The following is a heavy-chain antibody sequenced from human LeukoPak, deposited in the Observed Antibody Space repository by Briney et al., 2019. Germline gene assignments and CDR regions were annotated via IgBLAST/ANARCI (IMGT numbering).Heavy chain of an antibody. V-gene: IGHV1-2*04. CDR2: INPNSGGT. Sequence: ASVKVSCKVSGYTLTELSMHWVRQAPGQGLEWMGWINPNSGGTNYAQKFQGWVTMTRDTSISTAYMELSRLRSDDTAVYYCARARGATTLFGYWGQGTLVTVSS. J-gene: IGHJ4*02. D-gene: IGHD5-24*01. CDR1: GYTLTELS. CDR3: ARARGATTLFGY.